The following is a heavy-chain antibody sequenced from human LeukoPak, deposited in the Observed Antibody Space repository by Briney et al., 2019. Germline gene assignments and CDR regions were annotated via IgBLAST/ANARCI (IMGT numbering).Heavy chain of an antibody. CDR3: ARARSIAVAGTAPDAFDI. CDR2: IIPIFGTA. CDR1: GGTFSSYA. D-gene: IGHD6-19*01. V-gene: IGHV1-69*05. Sequence: GASVKVSCKASGGTFSSYAISWVRQAPGQGLEWMGRIIPIFGTANYAQKFQGRVTITTDESTSTAYMELSSLRSEDTAVYYCARARSIAVAGTAPDAFDIWGQGTMVTVSS. J-gene: IGHJ3*02.